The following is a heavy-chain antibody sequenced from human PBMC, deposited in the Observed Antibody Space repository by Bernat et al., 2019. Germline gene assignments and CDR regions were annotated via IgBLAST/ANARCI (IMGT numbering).Heavy chain of an antibody. J-gene: IGHJ3*02. V-gene: IGHV2-5*02. Sequence: QIILKESGPTLVKPTQALALTCTFSGFSLTSNPVGVGWVRQSPGKALEWLALIYWDDDKRYSPSLKSRLTITKDTSKNQVVLTMTNMDPVDTATYYCAHSLVGATFADAFDIWGQGTMVTVSS. CDR1: GFSLTSNPVG. CDR2: IYWDDDK. CDR3: AHSLVGATFADAFDI. D-gene: IGHD1-26*01.